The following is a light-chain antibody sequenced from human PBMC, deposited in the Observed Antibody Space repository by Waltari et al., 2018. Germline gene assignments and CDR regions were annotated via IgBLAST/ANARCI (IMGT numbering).Light chain of an antibody. V-gene: IGKV1-5*03. J-gene: IGKJ3*01. CDR2: KAS. CDR1: QSISSW. Sequence: DIPMTQSPSPLSASVGDRVIITCRASQSISSWLAWYQQKPGQAPKVLINKASSLESGVPSRFSGSGSGTEFTLTISSLQSDDFATYYCQQYKAPPGTFGPGTKVDFQ. CDR3: QQYKAPPGT.